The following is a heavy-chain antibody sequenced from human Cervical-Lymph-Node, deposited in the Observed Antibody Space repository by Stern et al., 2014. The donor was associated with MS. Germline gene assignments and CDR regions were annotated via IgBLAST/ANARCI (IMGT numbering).Heavy chain of an antibody. D-gene: IGHD5-12*01. V-gene: IGHV2-26*01. CDR2: IFSNDEN. J-gene: IGHJ4*02. CDR1: GFSLSNARMG. CDR3: ARIQGGGYDNGVDS. Sequence: QVTLKESGPGLVKPTETLTLTCTVSGFSLSNARMGVSWIRQPPGKALEWLAHIFSNDENSYSTSLKSRLTISKDTSKSQVVLTMTNMDPVDTATYYCARIQGGGYDNGVDSWGQGTLVTVSS.